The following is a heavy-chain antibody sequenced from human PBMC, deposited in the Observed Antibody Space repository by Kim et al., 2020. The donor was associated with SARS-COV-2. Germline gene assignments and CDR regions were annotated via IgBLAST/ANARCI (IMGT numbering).Heavy chain of an antibody. V-gene: IGHV1-3*01. D-gene: IGHD1-1*01. CDR3: ARESARSTGTDFDY. J-gene: IGHJ4*02. Sequence: YTQKFQGRVTSTRDSSASSGYMELSSLRPEDTAVYYCARESARSTGTDFDYWGQGTLVTVSS.